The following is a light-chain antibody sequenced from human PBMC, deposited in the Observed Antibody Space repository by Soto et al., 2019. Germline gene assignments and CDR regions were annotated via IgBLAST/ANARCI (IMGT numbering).Light chain of an antibody. Sequence: EIVMTQSPATLSVSPGVRATLSCRASQSVSSNVAWYQQKPGQAPRLLIYGASTRATGIPARFSGSGSGTEFTLTISSLQSEDFAVYYCQQYNNWPPLTFGGGTKVEI. CDR1: QSVSSN. CDR2: GAS. J-gene: IGKJ4*01. V-gene: IGKV3-15*01. CDR3: QQYNNWPPLT.